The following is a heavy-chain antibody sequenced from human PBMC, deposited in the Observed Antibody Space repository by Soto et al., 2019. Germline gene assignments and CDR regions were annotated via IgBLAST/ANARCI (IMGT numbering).Heavy chain of an antibody. D-gene: IGHD6-6*01. Sequence: EVQLVESGGGLVQPGRSLRLSCAASGFTFDDYAMHWVRQAPGKRLGWVSGINWNSGSIGYADSVKGRFTISRDNAKNSVYRQMNRPRAEDTALYYCAKDDYSSSSGMDYWGQGTRVTVSS. CDR2: INWNSGSI. V-gene: IGHV3-9*01. J-gene: IGHJ4*02. CDR3: AKDDYSSSSGMDY. CDR1: GFTFDDYA.